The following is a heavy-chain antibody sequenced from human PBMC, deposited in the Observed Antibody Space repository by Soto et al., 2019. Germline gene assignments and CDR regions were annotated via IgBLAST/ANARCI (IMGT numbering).Heavy chain of an antibody. CDR2: VYYTGTT. J-gene: IGHJ4*02. D-gene: IGHD6-13*01. CDR1: GGSISSYF. Sequence: SETLSLTCTVSGGSISSYFYIWVRQPPGKGLEWIGSVYYTGTTDYNPSLKSRVTISVDTPKTQFSLNLRSVTAADTAVYYCARDLAAVPRAFDYWGRGTLVTVSS. CDR3: ARDLAAVPRAFDY. V-gene: IGHV4-59*01.